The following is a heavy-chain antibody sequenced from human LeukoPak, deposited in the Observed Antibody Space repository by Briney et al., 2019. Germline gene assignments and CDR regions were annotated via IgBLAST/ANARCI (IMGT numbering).Heavy chain of an antibody. V-gene: IGHV1-69*13. CDR3: ARGFLYYYDSSGPNNDAFDI. D-gene: IGHD3-22*01. CDR1: GYTFTGYY. J-gene: IGHJ3*02. Sequence: SVKVSCKASGYTFTGYYMHWVRQAPGQGLEWMGGIIPIFGTANYAQKFQGRVTITADESTSTAYMELSSLRSEDTAVYYCARGFLYYYDSSGPNNDAFDIWGQGTMVTVSS. CDR2: IIPIFGTA.